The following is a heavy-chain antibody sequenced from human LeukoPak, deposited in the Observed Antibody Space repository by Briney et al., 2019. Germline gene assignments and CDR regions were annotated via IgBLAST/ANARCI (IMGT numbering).Heavy chain of an antibody. CDR1: GFTFSSYW. J-gene: IGHJ4*02. CDR3: ARGFYSSSFFIDY. V-gene: IGHV3-74*01. CDR2: INNDGIST. Sequence: GGSLRLSCAASGFTFSSYWMHWVRQAPGKGLVWVSRINNDGISTSYADSVKGRFTISRDNAKNTLYLQMNSLRAEDTAVYYCARGFYSSSFFIDYWGQGTLVTVSS. D-gene: IGHD6-13*01.